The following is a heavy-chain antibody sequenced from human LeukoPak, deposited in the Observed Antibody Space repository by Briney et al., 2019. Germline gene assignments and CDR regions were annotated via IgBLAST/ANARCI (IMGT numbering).Heavy chain of an antibody. Sequence: PGGSLRLSCAASRFIFGSYGMTWVRRAPGKGLVWVSHINSDGSITSYADSVKGRFTISRDNAKNTLCLQLNSLRADDTAVYYCARVRSSSWFDYWGQGTLVTVSS. CDR2: INSDGSIT. D-gene: IGHD6-13*01. J-gene: IGHJ4*02. CDR1: RFIFGSYG. V-gene: IGHV3-74*01. CDR3: ARVRSSSWFDY.